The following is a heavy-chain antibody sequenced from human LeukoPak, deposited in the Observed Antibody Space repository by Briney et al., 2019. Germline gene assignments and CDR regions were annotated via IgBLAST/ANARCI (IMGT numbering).Heavy chain of an antibody. V-gene: IGHV1-69*13. CDR2: IIPIFGTA. CDR1: GGTFSSYA. CDR3: ATTVRGTLYYFDY. J-gene: IGHJ4*02. Sequence: GASVKVSCKASGGTFSSYAISWVRQAPGQGLEWMGGIIPIFGTANYAQKFQGRVTITADESTSTAYMELSSLRSEDTAVYYCATTVRGTLYYFDYWGQGTLVTVSS. D-gene: IGHD1/OR15-1a*01.